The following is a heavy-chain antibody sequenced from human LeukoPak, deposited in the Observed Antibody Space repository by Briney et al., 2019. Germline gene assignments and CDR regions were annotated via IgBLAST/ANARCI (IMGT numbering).Heavy chain of an antibody. CDR2: ISWNSNSM. V-gene: IGHV3-9*01. J-gene: IGHJ6*02. D-gene: IGHD6-13*01. Sequence: GRSLRLSCAASGFTFDDYAMHWVRQAPGKGLEWVSGISWNSNSMGYADSVKGRFTISRDNAKNPLFLQMNSLRAEDTALYYCVGSSSSSSWYAYGMDVWGQGTTVTVSS. CDR1: GFTFDDYA. CDR3: VGSSSSSSWYAYGMDV.